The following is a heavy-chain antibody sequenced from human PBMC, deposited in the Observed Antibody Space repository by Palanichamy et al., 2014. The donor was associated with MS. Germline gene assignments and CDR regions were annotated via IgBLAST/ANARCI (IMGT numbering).Heavy chain of an antibody. D-gene: IGHD6-19*01. J-gene: IGHJ4*02. Sequence: QVQLVESGGGVVQPGRSLRLSCAASGFTFSSYGMHWVRQAPGKGLEWVAVIWYDGSNKYYADSVKGRFTISRDNSKNTLYLQMNSLRAEDTAVYYCAREGGSGWYGPLRYFDYWGQGTLVTVSS. CDR3: AREGGSGWYGPLRYFDY. CDR2: IWYDGSNK. V-gene: IGHV3-33*01. CDR1: GFTFSSYG.